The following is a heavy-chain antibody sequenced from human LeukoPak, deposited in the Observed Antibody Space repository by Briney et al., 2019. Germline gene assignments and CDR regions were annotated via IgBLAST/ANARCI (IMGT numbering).Heavy chain of an antibody. Sequence: GGSLRLSCAASGFTFSSYAMNWVRQAPGKGLEWVSVISDDGGSTYYADSVKGRFTIFRDNSKNTLYLQMNSLTAEDTAVYYCARSIFGATHGFDIWGQGTMVTVSS. CDR2: ISDDGGST. V-gene: IGHV3-23*01. J-gene: IGHJ3*02. D-gene: IGHD3-3*01. CDR3: ARSIFGATHGFDI. CDR1: GFTFSSYA.